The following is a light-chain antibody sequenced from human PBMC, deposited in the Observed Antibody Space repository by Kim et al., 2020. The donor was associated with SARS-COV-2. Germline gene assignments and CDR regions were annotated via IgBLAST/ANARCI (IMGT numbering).Light chain of an antibody. V-gene: IGLV2-14*03. Sequence: QSITISCTGATTDIGGFNYVSWYQQHPGKAPKVMIFDVSDRPSGVSNRFSGSKSGNTASLTISGLQAEDEADYFCVSYTSTSTSYVFGTGTKVTVL. J-gene: IGLJ1*01. CDR2: DVS. CDR1: TTDIGGFNY. CDR3: VSYTSTSTSYV.